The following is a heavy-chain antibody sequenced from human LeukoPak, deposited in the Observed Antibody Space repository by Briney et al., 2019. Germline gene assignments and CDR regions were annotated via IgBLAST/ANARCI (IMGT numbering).Heavy chain of an antibody. Sequence: ASVKVSCKASGYTFTSYAMHWVRQAPGQSLEWTGWINAGNGNTNYAQKLQGRVTMTTDTSTTTAYMELRSLRSDDTAVYYCARVRRIAAAGAEYFQHWGQGTLVTVSS. D-gene: IGHD6-13*01. CDR2: INAGNGNT. CDR3: ARVRRIAAAGAEYFQH. J-gene: IGHJ1*01. CDR1: GYTFTSYA. V-gene: IGHV1-3*01.